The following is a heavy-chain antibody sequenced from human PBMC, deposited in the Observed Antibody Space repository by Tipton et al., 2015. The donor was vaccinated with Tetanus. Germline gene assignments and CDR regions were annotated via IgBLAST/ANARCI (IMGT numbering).Heavy chain of an antibody. V-gene: IGHV3-30-3*01. Sequence: SLRLSCAASGFTFSSFAMQWVRQAPGKGLEWVAVISYDGSNKYYGDFVKGRFTISRDNSNKTLNLQMNSLRLEDTAVYYCTRVYGSGGGGVTCCFDYWGQGSLVTVSS. J-gene: IGHJ4*02. CDR3: TRVYGSGGGGVTCCFDY. CDR2: ISYDGSNK. CDR1: GFTFSSFA. D-gene: IGHD2-15*01.